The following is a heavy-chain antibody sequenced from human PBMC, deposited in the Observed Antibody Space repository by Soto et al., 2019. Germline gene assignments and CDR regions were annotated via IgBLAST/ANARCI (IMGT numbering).Heavy chain of an antibody. CDR1: GVSVRGGIFY. V-gene: IGHV4-61*01. Sequence: SETLSLTCTVSGVSVRGGIFYWAWIRHPPGKGLEWIGFGSYSGTTNYKPSLKSRVTISVDTSRSQISLKVSSLTAADTAVYYCARGATVTQFDYWGRGTLVTVSS. D-gene: IGHD4-17*01. CDR3: ARGATVTQFDY. J-gene: IGHJ4*02. CDR2: GSYSGTT.